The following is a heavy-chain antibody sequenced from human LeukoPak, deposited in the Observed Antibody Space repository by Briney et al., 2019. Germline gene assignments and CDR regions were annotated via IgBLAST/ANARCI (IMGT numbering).Heavy chain of an antibody. Sequence: SVKVSCKASGGTFSSYAISWVRQAPGQGLEWMGRIIPILGIANYAQKFRGRVTITADKSTSTAYMELSSLRSEDTAVYYCATLGYSYGRDYWGQGTLVTVSS. J-gene: IGHJ4*02. CDR1: GGTFSSYA. V-gene: IGHV1-69*04. CDR2: IIPILGIA. D-gene: IGHD5-18*01. CDR3: ATLGYSYGRDY.